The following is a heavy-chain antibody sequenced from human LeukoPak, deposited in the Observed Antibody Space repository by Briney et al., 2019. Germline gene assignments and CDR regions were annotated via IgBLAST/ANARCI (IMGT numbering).Heavy chain of an antibody. CDR3: ARESIVGATSVDY. CDR2: ISSSSSTI. Sequence: GGSLRLSCAASGFTFSSYSMNWVRQAPGKGLEWVSYISSSSSTIYYADSVKGRFTISRDNAKNSLYLQMNSLRAEDTAVYYCARESIVGATSVDYWGQGTLVTVSS. J-gene: IGHJ4*02. CDR1: GFTFSSYS. D-gene: IGHD1-26*01. V-gene: IGHV3-48*01.